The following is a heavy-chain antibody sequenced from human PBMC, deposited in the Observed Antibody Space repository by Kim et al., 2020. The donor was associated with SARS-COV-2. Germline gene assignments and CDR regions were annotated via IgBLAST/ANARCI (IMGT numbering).Heavy chain of an antibody. V-gene: IGHV3-23*01. Sequence: YAGSVKGRFTVSRDNSKNTLYLQMNTLRAEDTAVYYCAKHQFTYGFDAFDIWGRGTMVTVSS. CDR3: AKHQFTYGFDAFDI. J-gene: IGHJ3*02. D-gene: IGHD3-10*01.